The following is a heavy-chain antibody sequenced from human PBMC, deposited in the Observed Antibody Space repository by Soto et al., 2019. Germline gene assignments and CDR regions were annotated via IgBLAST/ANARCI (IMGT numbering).Heavy chain of an antibody. CDR3: ARIPVDTYMINWFDP. J-gene: IGHJ5*02. V-gene: IGHV4-61*08. D-gene: IGHD5-18*01. CDR2: IYYSGST. Sequence: TCTVSGGSVSSGDYYWSWIRQPPGKGLEWIGYIYYSGSTNYNPSLKSRVSISLDTSKNQFSLRLTSVTAADTAVYYCARIPVDTYMINWFDPWGQGTLVTVSS. CDR1: GGSVSSGDYY.